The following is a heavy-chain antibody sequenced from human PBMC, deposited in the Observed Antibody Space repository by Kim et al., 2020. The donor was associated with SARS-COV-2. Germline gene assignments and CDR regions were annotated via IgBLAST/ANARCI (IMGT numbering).Heavy chain of an antibody. CDR3: ARDLYKSGPGYFDV. V-gene: IGHV6-1*01. CDR1: GDSVSNNNAA. J-gene: IGHJ4*02. D-gene: IGHD3-10*01. CDR2: TYYRSKWYN. Sequence: SQTLSLTCDISGDSVSNNNAAWNWIRQSPSRGLEWLGRTYYRSKWYNDYAVSVKSRIIIIADTSKNHFSLQLDSVTPEDTAVYYCARDLYKSGPGYFDVWGRGSLVTVSS.